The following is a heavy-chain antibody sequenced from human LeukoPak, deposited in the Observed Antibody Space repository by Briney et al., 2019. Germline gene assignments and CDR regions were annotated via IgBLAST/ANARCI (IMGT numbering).Heavy chain of an antibody. J-gene: IGHJ5*02. V-gene: IGHV3-7*01. CDR3: ARDGRWFDP. CDR1: GLTFSSYC. Sequence: GGSLRLSCAASGLTFSSYCMSWVRQAPGKGLEWVANIKQDGSEKYYVDSVKGRFTISRDNAKNSLYLQMNSLRAEDTAVYYCARDGRWFDPWGQGTLVTVSS. CDR2: IKQDGSEK.